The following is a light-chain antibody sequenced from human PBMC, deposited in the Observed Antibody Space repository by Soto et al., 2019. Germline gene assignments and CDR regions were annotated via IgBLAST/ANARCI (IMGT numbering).Light chain of an antibody. V-gene: IGKV4-1*01. Sequence: DIVMTQSPDSLTVSLGERATINCKSSQSVFYDSKKKNYLSWYQVKPGQPPKLLFFRASTRASGVPDRFSGSGSGTDFTLTISSLQAEDVAVYYCQQSYTTPRTFGQGTKVEIK. CDR1: QSVFYDSKKKNY. J-gene: IGKJ1*01. CDR3: QQSYTTPRT. CDR2: RAS.